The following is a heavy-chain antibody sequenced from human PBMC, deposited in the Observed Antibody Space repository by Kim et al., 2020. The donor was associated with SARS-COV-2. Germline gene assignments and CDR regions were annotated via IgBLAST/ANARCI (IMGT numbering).Heavy chain of an antibody. V-gene: IGHV4-59*13. CDR1: GGSISSYY. CDR3: ARDQMGGSGWYSGLDWYYYGMDV. Sequence: SETLSLTCTVSGGSISSYYWIWIRQPPGKGLEWIGYIYYSGSTNYNPSLKSRVTISVDTSKNQFSLKLSSVTAADTAVYYCARDQMGGSGWYSGLDWYYYGMDVWGQGTTVTVSS. J-gene: IGHJ6*02. D-gene: IGHD6-19*01. CDR2: IYYSGST.